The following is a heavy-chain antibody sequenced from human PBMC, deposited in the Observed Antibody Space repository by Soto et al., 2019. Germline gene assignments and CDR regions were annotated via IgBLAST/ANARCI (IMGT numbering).Heavy chain of an antibody. Sequence: QLQLQESGSGLVKPSETLSLTCAVSGGSISSGGYSWNWIRQAPGKGLEWIGYIYHTGNTFYNPSLKSRVTMSIDRSNNQFSLKLTSVTAADTAVYFCARCYELRGYVDYYFDYWGQGTLVTVSS. CDR1: GGSISSGGYS. CDR2: IYHTGNT. D-gene: IGHD4-17*01. J-gene: IGHJ4*02. V-gene: IGHV4-30-2*01. CDR3: ARCYELRGYVDYYFDY.